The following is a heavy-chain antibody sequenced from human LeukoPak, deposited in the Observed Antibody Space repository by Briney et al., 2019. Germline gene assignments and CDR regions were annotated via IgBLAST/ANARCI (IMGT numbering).Heavy chain of an antibody. CDR1: GFTFSSYA. J-gene: IGHJ4*02. D-gene: IGHD6-13*01. CDR2: ISYDGSNK. V-gene: IGHV3-30*04. Sequence: GGSLRLSCAASGFTFSSYATHWVRQAPGKGLEWVAVISYDGSNKYYADSVKGRFTISRDNPKNTLYLQMNSLRAEDTAVYYCARGGGIAAAGNDYWGQGTLVTVSS. CDR3: ARGGGIAAAGNDY.